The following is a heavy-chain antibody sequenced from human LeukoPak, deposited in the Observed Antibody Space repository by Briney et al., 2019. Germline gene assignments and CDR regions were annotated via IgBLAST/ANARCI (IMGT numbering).Heavy chain of an antibody. D-gene: IGHD3-10*01. CDR1: GGSISSSSYY. V-gene: IGHV4-39*07. Sequence: SETLSLTCTVSGGSISSSSYYWGWIRQPPGKGLEWTGSIHHSGSTYYNPSLKSRVTISVDTSKNQFSLKLSSVTAADTAVYYCARDQVVRGEIDYWGQGTLVTVSS. J-gene: IGHJ4*02. CDR2: IHHSGST. CDR3: ARDQVVRGEIDY.